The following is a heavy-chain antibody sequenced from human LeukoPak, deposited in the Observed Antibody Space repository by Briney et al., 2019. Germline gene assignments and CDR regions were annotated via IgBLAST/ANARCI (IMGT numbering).Heavy chain of an antibody. J-gene: IGHJ4*02. Sequence: KPSETLSLTCTASGGSISSYYWSWIRQPPGKGLEWIGYIYYSGSTNYNPSLKSRVTISVDTSKNQFSLELSSVTAADTAVYYCARGGNSYGANHDYWGQGTLVTVSS. CDR1: GGSISSYY. D-gene: IGHD5-18*01. CDR2: IYYSGST. V-gene: IGHV4-59*01. CDR3: ARGGNSYGANHDY.